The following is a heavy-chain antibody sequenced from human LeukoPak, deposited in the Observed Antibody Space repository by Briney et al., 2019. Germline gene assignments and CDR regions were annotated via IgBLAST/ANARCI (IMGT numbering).Heavy chain of an antibody. V-gene: IGHV3-23*01. Sequence: PGGSLRLSCAVSGFTFRSYAMSWVRQAPGKGLEWVSAISGSGGSTYYADSVKGRFTISRDNSKNTLYLQMNSLRAEDTAVYYCAKDHELSGYSSGKFDYWGQGTLVTVSS. CDR2: ISGSGGST. D-gene: IGHD6-19*01. CDR1: GFTFRSYA. J-gene: IGHJ4*02. CDR3: AKDHELSGYSSGKFDY.